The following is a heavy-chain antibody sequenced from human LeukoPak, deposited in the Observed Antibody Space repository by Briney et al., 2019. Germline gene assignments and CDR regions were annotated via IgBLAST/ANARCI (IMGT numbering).Heavy chain of an antibody. CDR2: TYYRSKWYD. D-gene: IGHD2-21*02. Sequence: SQTLSLTCAISGDSVSSNSAAWNWIRQSPSRGLEWLGRTYYRSKWYDDYAVSVKSRIDINGDTSKNQFSLQLNSVTPEDTAVYYCARAGDCGGDCYSGAFDIWGQGTMVIVSS. J-gene: IGHJ3*02. CDR1: GDSVSSNSAA. CDR3: ARAGDCGGDCYSGAFDI. V-gene: IGHV6-1*01.